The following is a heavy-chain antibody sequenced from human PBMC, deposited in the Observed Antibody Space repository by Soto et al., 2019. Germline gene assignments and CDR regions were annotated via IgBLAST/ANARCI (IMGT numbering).Heavy chain of an antibody. CDR3: ARGRGRSGYQSNYYYYMDV. CDR1: GLAFPIDD. D-gene: IGHD3-9*01. CDR2: MNPSGRNT. V-gene: IGHV1-8*01. Sequence: GASVKVSCKASGLAFPIDDIIWVRQTIGQSLELMGWMNPSGRNTGYAQKFQGRATITRNTPTSTAYMELSSLRSGDTAVYYCARGRGRSGYQSNYYYYMDVWGKGTTVTVSS. J-gene: IGHJ6*03.